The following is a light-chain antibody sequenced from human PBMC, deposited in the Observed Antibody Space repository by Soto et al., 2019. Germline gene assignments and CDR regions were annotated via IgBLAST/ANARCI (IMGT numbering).Light chain of an antibody. V-gene: IGLV2-14*03. Sequence: QSVLTQPASVSGSPGQWITISCTGTSSDVGGYNYVSWFQQHPGKAPKLMIYDVSNRPSGISNRFSGSKSGNTASLTISGLQAEDEADSYCSSYTTSSTYVFGPGTKVTVL. CDR2: DVS. CDR1: SSDVGGYNY. CDR3: SSYTTSSTYV. J-gene: IGLJ1*01.